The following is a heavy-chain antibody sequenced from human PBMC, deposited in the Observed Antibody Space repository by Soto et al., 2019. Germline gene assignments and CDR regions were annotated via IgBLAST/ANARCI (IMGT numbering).Heavy chain of an antibody. V-gene: IGHV1-18*01. CDR1: GYAFLNYG. D-gene: IGHD3-3*01. CDR3: ASPITIFGVVSSHY. J-gene: IGHJ4*02. Sequence: ASVKVSCKASGYAFLNYGITWVRQAPGQGLECMGWITAYNGNTNYAQKFQGRVTMTTDTSTTTAYMDLRSLRSDDTAVYYCASPITIFGVVSSHYWGQGTLVTVSS. CDR2: ITAYNGNT.